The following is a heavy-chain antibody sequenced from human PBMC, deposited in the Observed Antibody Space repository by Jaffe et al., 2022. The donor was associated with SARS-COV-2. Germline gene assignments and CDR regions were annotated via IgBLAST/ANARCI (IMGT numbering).Heavy chain of an antibody. CDR2: IYSGGST. Sequence: EVQLVESGGGLVQPGGSLRLSCAASGFTVSSNYMSWVRQAPGKGLEWVSVIYSGGSTYYADSVKGRFTISRDNSKNTLYLQMNSLRAEDTAVYYCARDPVGATSYYYGMDVWGQGTTVTVSS. CDR1: GFTVSSNY. CDR3: ARDPVGATSYYYGMDV. D-gene: IGHD1-26*01. V-gene: IGHV3-66*02. J-gene: IGHJ6*02.